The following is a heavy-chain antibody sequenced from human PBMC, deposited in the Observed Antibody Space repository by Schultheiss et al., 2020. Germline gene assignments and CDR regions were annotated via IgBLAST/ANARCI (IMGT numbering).Heavy chain of an antibody. D-gene: IGHD6-13*01. CDR1: GYTFTSYD. CDR3: ARGSRGPYSSSWYTEWLVLSYYYGMDV. Sequence: SVKVSCKASGYTFTSYDINWVRQATGQGLEWMGGIIPIFGTANYAQKFQGRVTITADKSTSTVYMELSSLRFEDTAVYYCARGSRGPYSSSWYTEWLVLSYYYGMDVWGQGTTVTVSS. J-gene: IGHJ6*02. CDR2: IIPIFGTA. V-gene: IGHV1-69*06.